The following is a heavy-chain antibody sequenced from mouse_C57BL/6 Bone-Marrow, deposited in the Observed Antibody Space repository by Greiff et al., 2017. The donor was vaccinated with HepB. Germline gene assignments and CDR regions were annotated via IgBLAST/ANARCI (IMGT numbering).Heavy chain of an antibody. CDR1: GFTFSSYA. CDR2: ISSGGDYI. Sequence: EVQLMESGEGLVKPGGSLKLSCAASGFTFSSYAMSWVRQTPEKRLEWVAYISSGGDYIYYADTVKGRVTSSRDNARNTLYLQIRSLKSEDTAMYYGTRDQGDYPYFDYWGQGTTLTVSS. J-gene: IGHJ2*01. CDR3: TRDQGDYPYFDY. D-gene: IGHD2-4*01. V-gene: IGHV5-9-1*02.